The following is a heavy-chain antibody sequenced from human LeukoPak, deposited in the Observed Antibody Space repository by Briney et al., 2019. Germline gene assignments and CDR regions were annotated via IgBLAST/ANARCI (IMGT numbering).Heavy chain of an antibody. Sequence: GESLKISCKGSGYSFTSYWIGWVRQMPGKGLEWMGIIYPGDSDTRYSPSFQGQVTISADKSISTAYLQWSSLKASATAMYYSASAQLHYSFDYWGQGTLVAVSS. D-gene: IGHD6-13*01. CDR2: IYPGDSDT. CDR1: GYSFTSYW. J-gene: IGHJ4*02. CDR3: ASAQLHYSFDY. V-gene: IGHV5-51*01.